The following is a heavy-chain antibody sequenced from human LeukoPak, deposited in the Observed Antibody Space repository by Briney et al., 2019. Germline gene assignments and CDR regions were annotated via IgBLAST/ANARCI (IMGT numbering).Heavy chain of an antibody. J-gene: IGHJ4*02. CDR2: IIPIFGTA. D-gene: IGHD3-22*01. CDR3: ASSSGDSSGYYQTGMDY. Sequence: GASVKVSCKASGGTFSSYAISWVRQAPGQGLEWMGGIIPIFGTANYAQKFQGRVTITADESTSTAYMELSSLRSEDTAVYYCASSSGDSSGYYQTGMDYWGQGTLVTVSS. CDR1: GGTFSSYA. V-gene: IGHV1-69*13.